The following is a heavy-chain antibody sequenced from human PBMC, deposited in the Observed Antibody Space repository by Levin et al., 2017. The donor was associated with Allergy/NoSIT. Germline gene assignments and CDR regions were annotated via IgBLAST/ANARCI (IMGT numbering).Heavy chain of an antibody. J-gene: IGHJ5*02. V-gene: IGHV3-23*01. CDR3: AKGRETTTVTTGFDP. Sequence: SGGSLRLSCAASGFTFSSYAMSWVRQAPGKGLEWVSAISGSGGSTYYADSVKGRFTISRDNSKNTLYLQMNSLRAEDTAVYYCAKGRETTTVTTGFDPWGQGTLVTVSS. CDR2: ISGSGGST. CDR1: GFTFSSYA. D-gene: IGHD4-17*01.